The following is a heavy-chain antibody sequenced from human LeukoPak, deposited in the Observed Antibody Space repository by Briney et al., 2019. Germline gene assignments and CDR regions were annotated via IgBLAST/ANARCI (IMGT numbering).Heavy chain of an antibody. Sequence: PSVTLSLTCTVSGYSINSDYYWGWIRQPPGKGLEWIGYIYYSGSTNCNPSLKSRVTISVDTSKNQFSLKLSSVAAADTAVYYCARSGPGYKQQLPLFDYWGQGTLVTVSS. V-gene: IGHV4-61*01. CDR3: ARSGPGYKQQLPLFDY. CDR2: IYYSGST. J-gene: IGHJ4*02. D-gene: IGHD6-13*01. CDR1: GYSINSDYY.